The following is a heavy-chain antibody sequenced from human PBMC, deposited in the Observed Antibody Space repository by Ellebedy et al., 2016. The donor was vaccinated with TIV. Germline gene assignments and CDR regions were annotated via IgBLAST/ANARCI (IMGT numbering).Heavy chain of an antibody. CDR2: IYPGDSKT. D-gene: IGHD3-22*01. CDR1: GYIFTTYW. J-gene: IGHJ4*02. Sequence: KVSCKASGYIFTTYWIGWVRQMPGKGLEWMGIIYPGDSKTSYSLSFQGQVTISADKSSSTAYLQWSGLKTSDTAMYYCARLVGSSGSHDYWGQGTLVTVSS. CDR3: ARLVGSSGSHDY. V-gene: IGHV5-51*01.